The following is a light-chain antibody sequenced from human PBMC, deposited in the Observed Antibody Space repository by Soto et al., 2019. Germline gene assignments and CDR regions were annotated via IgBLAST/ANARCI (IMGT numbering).Light chain of an antibody. CDR3: QQYSSYWT. CDR1: QSISSW. Sequence: DIQMTQSPSTLSASVGDRVTITCRASQSISSWLAWYQQKPGKAPKFLIYDASNLESGVPSRFSGSGSGTEFTLTIRSLQPDDFATYYCQQYSSYWTFGQGTKV. J-gene: IGKJ1*01. V-gene: IGKV1-5*01. CDR2: DAS.